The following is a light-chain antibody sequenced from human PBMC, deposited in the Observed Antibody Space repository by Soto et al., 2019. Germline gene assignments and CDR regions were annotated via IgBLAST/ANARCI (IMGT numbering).Light chain of an antibody. Sequence: DIQMTQSPSSLSASVGDGVTITCRASQSISSYVSWYQQKPGKAPKLLIYAASRLQSGVPSRFSGSGSGTDFTLTISSLEPEDFAVYYCQQRSNWLWTFGQGTKVDIK. V-gene: IGKV1-39*01. CDR3: QQRSNWLWT. J-gene: IGKJ1*01. CDR2: AAS. CDR1: QSISSY.